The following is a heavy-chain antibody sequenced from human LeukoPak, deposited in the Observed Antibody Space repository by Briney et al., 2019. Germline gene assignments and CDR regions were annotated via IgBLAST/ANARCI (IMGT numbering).Heavy chain of an antibody. CDR2: INPNSGGT. CDR1: GYTFTSYD. J-gene: IGHJ4*02. V-gene: IGHV1-18*01. Sequence: GASVKVSCKASGYTFTSYDINWVRQATGQGLEWMGWINPNSGGTNYAQKLQGRVTMTTDTSTSTAYMELRSLRSDDTAVYYCARGTPPFDYWGQGTLVTVSS. CDR3: ARGTPPFDY.